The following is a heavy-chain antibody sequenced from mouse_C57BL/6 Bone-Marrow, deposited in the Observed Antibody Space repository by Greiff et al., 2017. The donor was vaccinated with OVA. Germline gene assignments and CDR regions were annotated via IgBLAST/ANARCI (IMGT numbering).Heavy chain of an antibody. Sequence: VQLQESGAELAKPGASVKLSCKASGYTFTSYWMHWVKQRPGQGLEWIGYINPSSGYTKYNQKFKDKATLTADTSSSTAYMQLSSLTYEDSAVYYCARDGYYGNAMDYWGQGTSVTVSS. CDR2: INPSSGYT. J-gene: IGHJ4*01. CDR3: ARDGYYGNAMDY. CDR1: GYTFTSYW. V-gene: IGHV1-7*01. D-gene: IGHD2-3*01.